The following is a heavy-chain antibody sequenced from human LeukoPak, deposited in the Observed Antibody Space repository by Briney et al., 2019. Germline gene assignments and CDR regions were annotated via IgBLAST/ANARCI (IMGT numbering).Heavy chain of an antibody. CDR2: IYSGGST. CDR1: GFTVSSNY. V-gene: IGHV3-53*01. CDR3: ARIIRYHDAFDI. J-gene: IGHJ3*02. D-gene: IGHD1-14*01. Sequence: GGSLRLSCAASGFTVSSNYMSWVRQAPGKGLEWVSVIYSGGSTYYADSVKGRFTISRDNSKNTLYLQMNSLRAEDTGVYYCARIIRYHDAFDIWGQGTMVTVSS.